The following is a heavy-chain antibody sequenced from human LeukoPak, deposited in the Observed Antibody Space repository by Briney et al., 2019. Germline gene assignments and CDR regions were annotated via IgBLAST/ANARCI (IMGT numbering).Heavy chain of an antibody. CDR3: ARPKVTYSSSWYWAFDI. CDR1: GYSFTSYW. V-gene: IGHV5-51*01. J-gene: IGHJ3*02. Sequence: GESLKISCKGSGYSFTSYWIGWVRQMPGKGLEWMGIIYPGDSDTRYSPSFQGQVTISADKSISTAYLQWSSLKASDTAMYYCARPKVTYSSSWYWAFDIWGQGTMVTVSS. D-gene: IGHD6-13*01. CDR2: IYPGDSDT.